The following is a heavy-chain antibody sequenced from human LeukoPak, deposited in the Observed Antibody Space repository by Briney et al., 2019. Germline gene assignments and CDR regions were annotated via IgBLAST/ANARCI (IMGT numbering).Heavy chain of an antibody. CDR3: ARGRGWSSGWFPPFDY. CDR2: MNPNSGNT. CDR1: GYTFTSYD. J-gene: IGHJ4*02. Sequence: ASVKVSCKASGYTFTSYDINWVRQATGQRLEWMGWMNPNSGNTGYAQKFQGRVTMTRNTSISTAYMELSSLRSEDTAVYYCARGRGWSSGWFPPFDYWGQGTLVTVSS. D-gene: IGHD6-19*01. V-gene: IGHV1-8*01.